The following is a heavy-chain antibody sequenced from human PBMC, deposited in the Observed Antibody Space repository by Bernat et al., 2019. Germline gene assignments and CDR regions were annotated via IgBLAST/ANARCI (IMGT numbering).Heavy chain of an antibody. CDR3: AKDVDDYYGSVNFYNVLHY. Sequence: EVQLVESGGDLVQPGGSLRLSCAASGFIFSSYAMSWVRQAPGKRLEWVSAISGNGVSTYYPDSVKGRFTISRDNSKNTLHLQMNSLRAEDTAIYYCAKDVDDYYGSVNFYNVLHYWGQGTLVTVSS. CDR2: ISGNGVST. D-gene: IGHD3-10*01. J-gene: IGHJ4*02. CDR1: GFIFSSYA. V-gene: IGHV3-23*04.